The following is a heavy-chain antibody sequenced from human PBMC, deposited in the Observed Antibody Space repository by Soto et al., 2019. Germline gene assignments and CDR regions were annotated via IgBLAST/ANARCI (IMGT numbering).Heavy chain of an antibody. Sequence: QITLKESGPTLVKPTQTLTLTCTFSGFSLSTTGEGVGWIRQPPGKALEWLALIYWEDDKRYSPSLKSRLTITKDTSKNQVVLTMANLDPVDTATYYCVQSRCGGDCLQSYSSHSYYGLDVWGQGTTVTVSS. CDR3: VQSRCGGDCLQSYSSHSYYGLDV. D-gene: IGHD2-21*02. CDR1: GFSLSTTGEG. CDR2: IYWEDDK. V-gene: IGHV2-5*02. J-gene: IGHJ6*02.